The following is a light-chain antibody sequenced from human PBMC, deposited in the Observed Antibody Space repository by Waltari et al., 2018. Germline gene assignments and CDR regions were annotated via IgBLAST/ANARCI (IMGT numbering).Light chain of an antibody. Sequence: DIQMTQSPSSLSASVGDRVTITCRASQSMSCDLNWYQQKPGKAPKLLNYATSNLKSGVPSRFSGSGSQTEFTLTISSLQPEDFATYYCQQSYRTPPYTFGQGTKLEIK. CDR3: QQSYRTPPYT. J-gene: IGKJ2*01. CDR1: QSMSCD. V-gene: IGKV1-39*01. CDR2: ATS.